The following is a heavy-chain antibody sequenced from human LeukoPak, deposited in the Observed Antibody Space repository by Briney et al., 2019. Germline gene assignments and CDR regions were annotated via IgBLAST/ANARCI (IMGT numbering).Heavy chain of an antibody. D-gene: IGHD2-21*02. Sequence: ASVKVSCKASGYTFTGYYMHWVRQAPGQGLEWMGWINPNSGGTNYAQKFQGRVTMTRDTSISTAYMELSRLRSDDTAVYYRAKCLAYCGGDCYYVLGYWGQGTLVTVSS. J-gene: IGHJ4*02. CDR3: AKCLAYCGGDCYYVLGY. CDR2: INPNSGGT. V-gene: IGHV1-2*02. CDR1: GYTFTGYY.